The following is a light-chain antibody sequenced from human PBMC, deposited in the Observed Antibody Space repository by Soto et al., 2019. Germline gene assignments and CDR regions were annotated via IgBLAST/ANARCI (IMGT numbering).Light chain of an antibody. J-gene: IGKJ1*01. CDR1: QSLLTSDGNTY. CDR2: KVS. Sequence: DVVMIQSPLSLPVTLGQPASISCRSSQSLLTSDGNTYLNWFQQRPGQSPRRLIYKVSNRDSGVPDRFSGSGSCTDFTLKISRVEAEDVGVYYCMQGTHWPWTFGQGTKVEIK. CDR3: MQGTHWPWT. V-gene: IGKV2-30*01.